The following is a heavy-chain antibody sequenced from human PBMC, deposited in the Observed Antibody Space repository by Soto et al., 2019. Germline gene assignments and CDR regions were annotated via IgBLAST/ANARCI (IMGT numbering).Heavy chain of an antibody. CDR2: INPNSGGT. Sequence: ASGKVSCKASGYTLTVYYMHWVRQAPGQGLEWMGWINPNSGGTNYAQKFQGRVTMTRDTSISTAYMELSRLRSDDTAVYYCARVGESSYSPAGFDHWGQGTLVTVSS. CDR1: GYTLTVYY. CDR3: ARVGESSYSPAGFDH. V-gene: IGHV1-2*02. D-gene: IGHD2-15*01. J-gene: IGHJ4*02.